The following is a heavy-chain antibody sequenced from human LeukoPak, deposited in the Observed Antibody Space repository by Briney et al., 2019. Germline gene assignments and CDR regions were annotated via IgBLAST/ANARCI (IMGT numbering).Heavy chain of an antibody. CDR3: ARGYYGSGSHCCHMDV. Sequence: SESLSLTCAVDVRSFSGYYWSWIRQPPGKGLEWIGEINHSGSTNYNSSLKSRVTISVDTSKNQFSLKLSSVTAADTAVYYCARGYYGSGSHCCHMDVWGKGTTITVS. V-gene: IGHV4-34*01. J-gene: IGHJ6*03. CDR1: VRSFSGYY. D-gene: IGHD3-10*01. CDR2: INHSGST.